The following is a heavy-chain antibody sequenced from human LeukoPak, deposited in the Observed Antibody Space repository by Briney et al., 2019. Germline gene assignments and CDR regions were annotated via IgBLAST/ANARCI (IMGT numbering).Heavy chain of an antibody. CDR1: GGSFSGYY. V-gene: IGHV4-59*01. CDR3: ARDVTTYGGTNRSGFDP. D-gene: IGHD1-14*01. J-gene: IGHJ5*02. Sequence: PSETLSLTCAVYGGSFSGYYWSWIRQPPGKGLEWIGYIYYSGSTNYNPSLKSRVTISVDTSKNQFSLKLSSVTAADTAVYYCARDVTTYGGTNRSGFDPWGQGTLVTVSS. CDR2: IYYSGST.